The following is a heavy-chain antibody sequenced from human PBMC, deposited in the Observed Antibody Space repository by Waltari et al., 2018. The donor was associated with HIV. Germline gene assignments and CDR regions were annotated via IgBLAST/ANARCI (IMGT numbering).Heavy chain of an antibody. CDR1: GYTFSDYY. D-gene: IGHD3-22*01. J-gene: IGHJ4*02. V-gene: IGHV1-2*06. Sequence: QVQLVQSGAEVKKPGASVRVSCKASGYTFSDYYLHWVRQAPGQGLDWMGRINPKSGAATYAQNFQGRVSMTRDTSVITAYMDLSRLRSDDTAVYYCTRANYDTSGNYPPSYYFDYWGQGTLVTVSS. CDR3: TRANYDTSGNYPPSYYFDY. CDR2: INPKSGAA.